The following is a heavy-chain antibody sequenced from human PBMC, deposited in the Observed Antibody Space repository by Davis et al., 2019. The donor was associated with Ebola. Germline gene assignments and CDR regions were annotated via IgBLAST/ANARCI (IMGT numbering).Heavy chain of an antibody. D-gene: IGHD6-19*01. CDR1: GYTFTSYG. Sequence: ASVKVSCKASGYTFTSYGISWVRQAPGQGLEWMGWISAYNGNTNYAQKLQGKVTMTTDTSTSTAYMELRSLRSDDTAVYYCARGVADTFHNWFDPWGQGTLVTVSS. CDR2: ISAYNGNT. CDR3: ARGVADTFHNWFDP. J-gene: IGHJ5*02. V-gene: IGHV1-18*01.